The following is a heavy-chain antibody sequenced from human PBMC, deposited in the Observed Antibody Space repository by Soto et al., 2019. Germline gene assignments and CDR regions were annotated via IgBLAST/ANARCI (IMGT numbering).Heavy chain of an antibody. Sequence: PRGSLKISCKGSGYSFTSYWIGWVRQMPGKGLEWMGIIYPGDSDTRYSPSFQGQVTISADKSISTAYLQWSSLKASDTAMYYCARHSGYDPIYYYYYMDVWGKGPTVTVSS. V-gene: IGHV5-51*01. CDR1: GYSFTSYW. D-gene: IGHD5-12*01. CDR3: ARHSGYDPIYYYYYMDV. J-gene: IGHJ6*03. CDR2: IYPGDSDT.